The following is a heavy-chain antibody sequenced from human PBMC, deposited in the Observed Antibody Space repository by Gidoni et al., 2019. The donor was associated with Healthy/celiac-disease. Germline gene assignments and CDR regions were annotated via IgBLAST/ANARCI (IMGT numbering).Heavy chain of an antibody. J-gene: IGHJ4*02. CDR1: GFTFSSYG. Sequence: QVQLVESGGGVVQPGRSLRLSCAASGFTFSSYGMHWVRQAPGKGLEWVAVIWYDGSNKYYADSVKGRFTIYRDNSKNTLYLQMNSLRAEDTAVYYCARDRELVGARAFDYWGQGTLVTVSS. CDR3: ARDRELVGARAFDY. D-gene: IGHD1-26*01. CDR2: IWYDGSNK. V-gene: IGHV3-33*01.